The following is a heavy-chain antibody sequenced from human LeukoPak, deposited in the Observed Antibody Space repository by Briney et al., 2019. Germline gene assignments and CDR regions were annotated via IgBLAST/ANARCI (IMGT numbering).Heavy chain of an antibody. CDR2: IYYSGST. CDR1: GGSISSGGYY. Sequence: PSGTLSLTCTVSGGSISSGGYYWSWIRQHPGKGLEWIGYIYYSGSTYYNPSLKSRVTISVDTSKNQFSLKLSSVTAADTAVYYCARGGCSSTSCPYYFDYWGQGTLVTVSS. J-gene: IGHJ4*02. D-gene: IGHD2-2*01. CDR3: ARGGCSSTSCPYYFDY. V-gene: IGHV4-31*03.